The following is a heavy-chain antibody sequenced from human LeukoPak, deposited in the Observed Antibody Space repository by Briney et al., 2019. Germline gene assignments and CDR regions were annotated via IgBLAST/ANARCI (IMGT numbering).Heavy chain of an antibody. CDR1: GYTFTGYY. Sequence: ASVKVSCKASGYTFTGYYMHWVRQAPGQGLEWMGWINPNSGGTNYAQKFQGRVTMIRDTSISTAYVELSRLRSDDTAVYYCARRQLERPRLFDYWGQGTLVTVSS. V-gene: IGHV1-2*02. D-gene: IGHD1-1*01. J-gene: IGHJ4*02. CDR3: ARRQLERPRLFDY. CDR2: INPNSGGT.